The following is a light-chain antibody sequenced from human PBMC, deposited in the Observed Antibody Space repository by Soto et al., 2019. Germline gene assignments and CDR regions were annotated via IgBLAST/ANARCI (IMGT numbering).Light chain of an antibody. J-gene: IGKJ1*01. V-gene: IGKV1-39*01. Sequence: LQMTHSPSTLSASVRDRVTITCRASQSIGNWLAWYQQKPGKAPKLLIYAASSLQSGVPSRFSGSGSGTDFTLTISSLQPEDFATYYCQQSYSTPWTFGQGTKVDIK. CDR2: AAS. CDR1: QSIGNW. CDR3: QQSYSTPWT.